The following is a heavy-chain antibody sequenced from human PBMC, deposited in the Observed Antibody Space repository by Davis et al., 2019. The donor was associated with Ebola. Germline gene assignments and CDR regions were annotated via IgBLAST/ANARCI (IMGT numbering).Heavy chain of an antibody. Sequence: ASVKVSCKASGYAFTGYYMHWVRQAPGQGLEWMGWINPNSGYTSYAQKFQGRVTMTRDTSTSTVYMELSSLRSEDTAVYYCARDTRDGYNPNFDYWGQGTLVTVSS. CDR2: INPNSGYT. D-gene: IGHD5-24*01. V-gene: IGHV1-2*02. CDR3: ARDTRDGYNPNFDY. J-gene: IGHJ4*02. CDR1: GYAFTGYY.